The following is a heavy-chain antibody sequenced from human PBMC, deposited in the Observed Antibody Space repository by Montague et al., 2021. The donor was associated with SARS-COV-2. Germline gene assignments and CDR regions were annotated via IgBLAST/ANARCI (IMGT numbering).Heavy chain of an antibody. CDR2: IYQSGSA. J-gene: IGHJ5*02. CDR3: APRSSP. Sequence: TLSLTCVVSGGSVSSGYYSWIWIRQSPGKGLDGIVYIYQSGSAYYNPSLKSRVTISIETSNNPFSLNLRSVTAADTGLYYCAPRSSPWR. CDR1: GGSVSSGYYS. V-gene: IGHV4-30-2*06.